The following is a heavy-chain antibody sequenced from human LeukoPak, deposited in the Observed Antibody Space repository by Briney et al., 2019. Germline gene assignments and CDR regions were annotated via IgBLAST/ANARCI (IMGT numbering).Heavy chain of an antibody. CDR2: IYYSGST. Sequence: SETLSLTCTVSGGSISSYFWNWIRQPPGKGLEWIGFIYYSGSTNYNPSLKSRVTISVDTSKNQFSLRLSSVTAADTAVYFCARGQAHIVATMNYWGQGTLVTVSS. J-gene: IGHJ4*02. CDR3: ARGQAHIVATMNY. V-gene: IGHV4-59*01. D-gene: IGHD5-12*01. CDR1: GGSISSYF.